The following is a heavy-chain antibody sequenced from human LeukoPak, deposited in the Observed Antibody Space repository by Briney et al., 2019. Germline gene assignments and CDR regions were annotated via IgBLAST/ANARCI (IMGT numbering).Heavy chain of an antibody. D-gene: IGHD3-3*01. Sequence: GASVKVSCKASGYTFTGYYMHWVRQAPGQGLEWMGWINPNSGGTNYAQKFQGRVTMTRDTSISTAYMELSRLRSDDTAVYYCARDLDVEDFWSGFPSPHAFDIWGQGTMVTVSS. CDR2: INPNSGGT. V-gene: IGHV1-2*02. CDR1: GYTFTGYY. J-gene: IGHJ3*02. CDR3: ARDLDVEDFWSGFPSPHAFDI.